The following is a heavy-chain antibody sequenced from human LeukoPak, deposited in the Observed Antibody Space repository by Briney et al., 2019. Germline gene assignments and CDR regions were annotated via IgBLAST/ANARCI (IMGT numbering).Heavy chain of an antibody. CDR2: KKQDGSEK. CDR3: ARASDPWLQLT. CDR1: GFTFSNYW. V-gene: IGHV3-7*05. J-gene: IGHJ5*02. D-gene: IGHD5-24*01. Sequence: GSLRLSCAASGFTFSNYWMIWVRQAPGKGLEWVGNKKQDGSEKRYADSVRGRFSISRDNAQTSLYLQMNSLRAEDTAVYYCARASDPWLQLTWGQGTLVTVSS.